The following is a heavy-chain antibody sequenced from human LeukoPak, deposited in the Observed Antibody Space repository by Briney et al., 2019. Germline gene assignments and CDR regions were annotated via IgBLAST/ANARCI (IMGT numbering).Heavy chain of an antibody. Sequence: ASVKVSCKVYGYTFTVYWLHWVRQAPGQRLEWMGWIDPKSGVTNYAQKFQGRVILTKDTSITTTYMDLTRLTSDDTAVYYCVRGGTTSNERGYNYWGQGTLITVSS. CDR2: IDPKSGVT. CDR3: VRGGTTSNERGYNY. D-gene: IGHD4-17*01. CDR1: GYTFTVYW. V-gene: IGHV1-2*02. J-gene: IGHJ4*02.